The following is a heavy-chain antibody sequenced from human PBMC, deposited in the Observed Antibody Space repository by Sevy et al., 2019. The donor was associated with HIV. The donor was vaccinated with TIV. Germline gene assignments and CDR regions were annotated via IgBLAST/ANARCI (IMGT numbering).Heavy chain of an antibody. D-gene: IGHD3-10*01. V-gene: IGHV3-30-3*01. CDR1: GFTFSSYA. J-gene: IGHJ4*02. CDR2: ISYDGSNK. Sequence: GGSLRLSCAASGFTFSSYAMHWVRQAPGKGLEWVAVISYDGSNKYYADSVKGRFTISRDNSKNTLYLQMNSLRAEDTAVYYCARERRSYSAEIFDYWGQGTLVTVSS. CDR3: ARERRSYSAEIFDY.